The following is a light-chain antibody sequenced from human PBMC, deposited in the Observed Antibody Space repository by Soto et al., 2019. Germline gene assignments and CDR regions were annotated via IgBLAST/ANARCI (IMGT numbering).Light chain of an antibody. CDR2: GAS. V-gene: IGKV3-20*01. Sequence: ILLTQSPGTLSLSPGEGASLSCGASQSISSSFLAWYQQKPGQAPRLLIYGASSRATGIPDRFSGTGSETDFTLTISRLEPEDFAVYYCQQYDNSPITFGQGTRLEIK. CDR1: QSISSSF. CDR3: QQYDNSPIT. J-gene: IGKJ5*01.